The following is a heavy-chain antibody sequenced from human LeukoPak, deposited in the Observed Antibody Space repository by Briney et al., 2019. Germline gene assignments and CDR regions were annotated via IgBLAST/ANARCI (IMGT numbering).Heavy chain of an antibody. CDR3: ARDPSGIAVALGC. Sequence: GGSLRLSCAASGFTFSSYGMHWVRQAPSKGLEWVAVIWYDGSNKYYADSVKGRFTVSRDNSKNTLYLQMNSLRAEDTAVYYCARDPSGIAVALGCWGQGTLVTVSS. CDR2: IWYDGSNK. J-gene: IGHJ4*02. V-gene: IGHV3-33*01. CDR1: GFTFSSYG. D-gene: IGHD6-19*01.